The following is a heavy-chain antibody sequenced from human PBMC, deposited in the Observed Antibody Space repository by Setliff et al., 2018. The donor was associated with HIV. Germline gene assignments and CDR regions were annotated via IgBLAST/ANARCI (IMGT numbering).Heavy chain of an antibody. CDR2: INTKTGNP. Sequence: ASVKVSCKASGYTFTSYGINWVRQAPGQGLEWMGWINTKTGNPSYSQGFTGRFVFSLDTSVSTAHLQISSLKAEDTAVYYCARAHLWFGESFPFDPWGQGTLVTVSS. J-gene: IGHJ5*02. CDR1: GYTFTSYG. D-gene: IGHD3-10*01. CDR3: ARAHLWFGESFPFDP. V-gene: IGHV7-4-1*02.